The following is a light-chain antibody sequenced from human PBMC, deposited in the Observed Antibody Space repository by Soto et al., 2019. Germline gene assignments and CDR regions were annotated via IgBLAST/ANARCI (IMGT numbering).Light chain of an antibody. J-gene: IGLJ2*01. CDR3: VLYMGSGISV. CDR1: SGSVSTSYY. Sequence: QAVVTQEPSFSVSPGGTVTLTCGLSSGSVSTSYYPSWYQQTPGQAPRTLIYNTYTRSPGVPDRFSASILGDKAALTITGAQADDESDYYCVLYMGSGISVFGGGTKLTVL. V-gene: IGLV8-61*01. CDR2: NTY.